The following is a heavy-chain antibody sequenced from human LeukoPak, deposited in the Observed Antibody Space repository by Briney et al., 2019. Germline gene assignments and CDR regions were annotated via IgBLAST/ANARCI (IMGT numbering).Heavy chain of an antibody. CDR3: ARFQNYGGSWERLDY. Sequence: GASVKVSCKTSGYTFTSYGITWVRQAPGQGLEWMGWISVYIGYTNYAQKFQGRVTMTTDTSTTTADMELRSLRSDDTAVYYCARFQNYGGSWERLDYWGQGTLVTVSS. CDR1: GYTFTSYG. D-gene: IGHD4-23*01. V-gene: IGHV1-18*01. J-gene: IGHJ4*02. CDR2: ISVYIGYT.